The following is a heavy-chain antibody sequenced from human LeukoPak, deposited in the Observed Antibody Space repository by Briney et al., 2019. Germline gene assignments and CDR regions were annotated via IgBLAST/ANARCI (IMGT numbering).Heavy chain of an antibody. CDR1: GFAFSSYA. CDR2: ISGSGGST. V-gene: IGHV3-23*01. J-gene: IGHJ4*02. Sequence: GGSLRLSCAASGFAFSSYAMSWVRQAPGKGLEWVSAISGSGGSTYYADSVKGRFTISRDNAKNSLYLQMNSLRAEDTAVYYCARANGVGATHFDYWGQGTLVTVSS. CDR3: ARANGVGATHFDY. D-gene: IGHD1-26*01.